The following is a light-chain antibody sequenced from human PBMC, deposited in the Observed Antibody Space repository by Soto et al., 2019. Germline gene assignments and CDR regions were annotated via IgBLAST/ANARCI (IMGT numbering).Light chain of an antibody. J-gene: IGLJ1*01. CDR3: NSYTSNNTYV. Sequence: QSALTQPASVSGSPGQAITISCSGTSSDVGAFNYVSWYQQHPGKAPKLMIYDVSNRPSGVSNRFSGSKSGNTASLTISGLRAEDEAHYYCNSYTSNNTYVFGTGTKLTVL. CDR2: DVS. CDR1: SSDVGAFNY. V-gene: IGLV2-14*03.